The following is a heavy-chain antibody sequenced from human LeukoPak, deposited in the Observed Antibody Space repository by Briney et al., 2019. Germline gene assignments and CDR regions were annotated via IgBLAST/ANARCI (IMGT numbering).Heavy chain of an antibody. CDR3: ARGQVSAFDY. Sequence: PGGPLRLFCAASGFTFSSYAMHCVRQAPDKGLEGGGFISYDGRNKYYTDSAKGRFTISRDNSKNTLYLQMSSLRAEATSVYYSARGQVSAFDYRGEGDLVTVSS. J-gene: IGHJ4*02. V-gene: IGHV3-30*04. CDR2: ISYDGRNK. CDR1: GFTFSSYA.